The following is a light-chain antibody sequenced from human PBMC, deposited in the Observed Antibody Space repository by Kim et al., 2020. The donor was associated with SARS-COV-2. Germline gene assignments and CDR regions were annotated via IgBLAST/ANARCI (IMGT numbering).Light chain of an antibody. J-gene: IGLJ3*02. V-gene: IGLV3-19*01. Sequence: GQKVRITCQGDSLRSYYASWYQQKPGQAHVLVIYGKNNRTSGIPDRFSGSSSGNTASLTITGAQAEDEADYYCNSRDSSGNHWVFGGGTQLTVL. CDR3: NSRDSSGNHWV. CDR2: GKN. CDR1: SLRSYY.